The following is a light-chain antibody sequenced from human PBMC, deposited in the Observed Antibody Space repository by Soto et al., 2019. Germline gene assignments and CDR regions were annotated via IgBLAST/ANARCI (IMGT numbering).Light chain of an antibody. CDR2: GAS. CDR3: LQDYNYPWT. V-gene: IGKV1-6*01. CDR1: PGIRKD. Sequence: IQMTQSPSTLCASVGDRVTTTCRAAPGIRKDLAWYQQKPGKAPKLLIYGASSLQGGVPSRFSGSGSDTDFTLTISNLQPEDFATYYCLQDYNYPWTFGQGTKVDIK. J-gene: IGKJ1*01.